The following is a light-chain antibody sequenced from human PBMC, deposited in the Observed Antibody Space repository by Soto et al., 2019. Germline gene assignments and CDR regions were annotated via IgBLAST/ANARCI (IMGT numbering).Light chain of an antibody. CDR3: MQGTHWPPT. V-gene: IGKV2-30*01. Sequence: DVVMTQSPLSLPVTLGQPASISCRSSRSLVYSDGNAYLNWFHQRPGQSPRRLIYKASNRDSGVPDRFSGSGSGTDFTLHINRVEAEDVGVYYCMQGTHWPPTFGRGPGWKSN. J-gene: IGKJ1*01. CDR2: KAS. CDR1: RSLVYSDGNAY.